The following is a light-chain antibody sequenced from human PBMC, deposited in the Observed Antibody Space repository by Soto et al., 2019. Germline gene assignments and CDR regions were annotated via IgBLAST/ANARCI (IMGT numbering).Light chain of an antibody. J-gene: IGKJ4*01. CDR3: QQYKNWTPLT. CDR1: QSVSSN. V-gene: IGKV3D-15*01. Sequence: EIVMTQSPATLSVSAGERVTLSCRASQSVSSNLSWYQQKPGQAPRLLIYGASTRATGIPARFSGSGSGTDFTLTISSLQSEDFAVYYCQQYKNWTPLTFGGGTKVEIK. CDR2: GAS.